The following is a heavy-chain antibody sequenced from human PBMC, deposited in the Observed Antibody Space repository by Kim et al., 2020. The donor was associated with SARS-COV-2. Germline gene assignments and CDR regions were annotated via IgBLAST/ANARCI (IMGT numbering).Heavy chain of an antibody. Sequence: SETLSLTCTVSGDSISYYYWSWLWQSPRKGLEWIGYILNNGGTNYNPSLKSPVTISLDTSKNHFSLRLTSVTAADTAVYYCARGSGRGPLDHWGQGTLVTVSS. CDR1: GDSISYYY. CDR3: ARGSGRGPLDH. J-gene: IGHJ4*02. V-gene: IGHV4-59*01. D-gene: IGHD2-15*01. CDR2: ILNNGGT.